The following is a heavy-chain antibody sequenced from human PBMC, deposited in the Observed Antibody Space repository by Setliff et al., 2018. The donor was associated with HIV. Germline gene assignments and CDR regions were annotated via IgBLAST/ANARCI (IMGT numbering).Heavy chain of an antibody. V-gene: IGHV1-8*02. CDR3: TRWIVGSSNIFAFDI. D-gene: IGHD1-26*01. CDR1: GGTFSSYA. CDR2: INPKSGNT. J-gene: IGHJ3*02. Sequence: ASVKVSCKASGGTFSSYAISWVRQAPGQGLEWMGWINPKSGNTAYAQSFQGRVTLTTNTAISTVDMELSSLSSEDTAVYYCTRWIVGSSNIFAFDIWGQGTLVTVS.